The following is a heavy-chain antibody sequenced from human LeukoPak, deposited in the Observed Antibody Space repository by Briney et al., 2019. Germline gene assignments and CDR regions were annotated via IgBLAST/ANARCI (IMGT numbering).Heavy chain of an antibody. CDR2: ISGSGGST. V-gene: IGHV3-23*01. Sequence: GGSLRLSCAASGFTFSSYAMSWVRQAPEKGLEWVSAISGSGGSTYYADSVKGRFTISRDNSKNTPYLQMNSLRAEDTAVYYCAKKPHYGDYWYYYYMDVWGKGTTVTVSS. J-gene: IGHJ6*03. CDR3: AKKPHYGDYWYYYYMDV. CDR1: GFTFSSYA. D-gene: IGHD4-17*01.